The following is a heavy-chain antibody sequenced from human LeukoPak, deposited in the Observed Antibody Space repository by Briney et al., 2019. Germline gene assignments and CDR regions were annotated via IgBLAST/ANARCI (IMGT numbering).Heavy chain of an antibody. V-gene: IGHV3-30*18. D-gene: IGHD3-10*01. Sequence: TGGSLRLSCAASGFTFSSYGMHWVRQAPGKGLEWVAVISYDGSNKYYADSVKGRFTISRDNSKNTLYLQMNSLRAEDTAVYYCAKDIGRIPFGFYGSGASDYWGQGTLVTVSS. CDR3: AKDIGRIPFGFYGSGASDY. CDR2: ISYDGSNK. CDR1: GFTFSSYG. J-gene: IGHJ4*02.